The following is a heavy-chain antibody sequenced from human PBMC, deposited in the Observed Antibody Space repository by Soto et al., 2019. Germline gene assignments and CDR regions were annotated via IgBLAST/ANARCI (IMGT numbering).Heavy chain of an antibody. D-gene: IGHD2-15*01. CDR2: IYPGDSDT. J-gene: IGHJ6*01. Sequence: GESLKISCKDSGYTFTNYWIGWVRQIPGKGLEWMGIIYPGDSDTRYSPSFQGQVTISVDKSSRTAYLQWSSPKASDTAMYYCGTVVEDYYDYGMEGWGQGTTVTVSS. CDR3: GTVVEDYYDYGMEG. V-gene: IGHV5-51*01. CDR1: GYTFTNYW.